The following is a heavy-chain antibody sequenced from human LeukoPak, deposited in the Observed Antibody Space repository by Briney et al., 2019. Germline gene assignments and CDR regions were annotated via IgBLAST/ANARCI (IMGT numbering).Heavy chain of an antibody. CDR1: GYSISSGYY. CDR3: ARSITIFGVVNSDY. CDR2: IYHSGST. J-gene: IGHJ4*02. D-gene: IGHD3-3*01. V-gene: IGHV4-38-2*01. Sequence: PSETLSLTCAVSGYSISSGYYWAWIRPPPGKGLEWIGSIYHSGSTYYNPSLKSRVTISVDTAKNQFSLKLSSVTAADTAVYYCARSITIFGVVNSDYWGQGTLVTVSS.